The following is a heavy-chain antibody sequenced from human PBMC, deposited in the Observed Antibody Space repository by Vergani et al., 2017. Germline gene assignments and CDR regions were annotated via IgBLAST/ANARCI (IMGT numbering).Heavy chain of an antibody. V-gene: IGHV4-30-2*01. CDR1: GGSISSGGYS. CDR2: IYHSGST. CDR3: ARVMVRGVIIPYGMDV. J-gene: IGHJ6*02. D-gene: IGHD3-10*01. Sequence: QLQLQESGSGLVKPSQTLSLTCAVSGGSISSGGYSWSWIRQPPGKGLEWIGYIYHSGSTYYNPSLKSRVTISVDRSKNQFSLKLSSVTAADTAVYYCARVMVRGVIIPYGMDVWGQGTTVTVSS.